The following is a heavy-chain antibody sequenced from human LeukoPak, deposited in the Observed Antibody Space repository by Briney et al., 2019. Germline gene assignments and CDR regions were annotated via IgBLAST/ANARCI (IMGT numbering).Heavy chain of an antibody. CDR1: GFTFSNYA. CDR3: AKWGFSDRSGANFHS. V-gene: IGHV3-23*01. J-gene: IGHJ4*02. Sequence: GGSLRLSCEASGFTFSNYAMSWVRQAPGKGLEWVSTVTASARRTYYADSVQGRFTISRDNSNNTLFLQVNSLRADDTAVYHCAKWGFSDRSGANFHSWGQGTLVTVSS. D-gene: IGHD3-22*01. CDR2: VTASARRT.